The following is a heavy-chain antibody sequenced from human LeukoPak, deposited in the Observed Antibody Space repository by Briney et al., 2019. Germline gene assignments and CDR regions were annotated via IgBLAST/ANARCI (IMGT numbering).Heavy chain of an antibody. CDR1: GGTFSSYA. CDR3: ARELLWFGERNSDAFDI. J-gene: IGHJ3*02. CDR2: IIPIFGAA. D-gene: IGHD3-10*01. Sequence: ASVKVSCKASGGTFSSYAISWVRQAPGQGLEWMGGIIPIFGAANYAQKFQGGVTITTDESTSTAYMELSSLRFEDTAVYYCARELLWFGERNSDAFDIWGQGTMVTVSS. V-gene: IGHV1-69*05.